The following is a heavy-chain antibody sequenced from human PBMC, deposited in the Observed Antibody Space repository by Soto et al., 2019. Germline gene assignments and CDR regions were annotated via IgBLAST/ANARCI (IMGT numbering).Heavy chain of an antibody. Sequence: LRLSCAASGFTFSSYSMNWVRQAPGKGLEWVSYISSSSSTIYYADSVKGRFTISRDNAKNSLYLQMNSLRAEDTAVYYCAREATIRGDDYWGQGTLVTVSS. CDR2: ISSSSSTI. CDR1: GFTFSSYS. V-gene: IGHV3-48*01. J-gene: IGHJ4*02. D-gene: IGHD2-2*02. CDR3: AREATIRGDDY.